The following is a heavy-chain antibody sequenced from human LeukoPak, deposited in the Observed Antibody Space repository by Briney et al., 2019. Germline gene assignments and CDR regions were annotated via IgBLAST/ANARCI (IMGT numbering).Heavy chain of an antibody. CDR2: IYSGGST. Sequence: GGSLRLTCAASGFTVSSNYMSWVRQAPGKGLEWVSVIYSGGSTYYADSVKGRFTISRDNSKNTLYLQMNSLRAEDTAVYYCARMKVGGSSTWYYFDYWGQGTLVTVSS. D-gene: IGHD6-13*01. CDR1: GFTVSSNY. CDR3: ARMKVGGSSTWYYFDY. V-gene: IGHV3-53*01. J-gene: IGHJ4*02.